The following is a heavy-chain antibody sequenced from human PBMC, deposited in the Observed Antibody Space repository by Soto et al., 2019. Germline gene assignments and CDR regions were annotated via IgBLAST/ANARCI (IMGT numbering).Heavy chain of an antibody. Sequence: ASVKVSCKASGYTFTGYYMHWVRQAPGQGLEWMGWINPNSGGTNYAQKFQGWVTMTRDTSISTAYMELSRLRSDDTAVYYCARGFEGRYDFWSGYYSRSRYYYYGMDVWGQGTTVTVSS. CDR2: INPNSGGT. J-gene: IGHJ6*02. CDR3: ARGFEGRYDFWSGYYSRSRYYYYGMDV. CDR1: GYTFTGYY. D-gene: IGHD3-3*01. V-gene: IGHV1-2*04.